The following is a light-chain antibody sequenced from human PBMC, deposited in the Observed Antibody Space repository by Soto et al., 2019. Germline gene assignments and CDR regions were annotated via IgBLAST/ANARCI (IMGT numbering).Light chain of an antibody. CDR2: GAS. Sequence: EIVLTQSPGTLSLSPGERATLSCRASPSVTRSSLAWYQQKVGQPPRLLIYGASTRATGIPDRFSGSGSGTDFTLTISRLEPEDFAVYYCQQYGSSPTFGQGTKVDI. V-gene: IGKV3-20*01. CDR3: QQYGSSPT. CDR1: PSVTRSS. J-gene: IGKJ1*01.